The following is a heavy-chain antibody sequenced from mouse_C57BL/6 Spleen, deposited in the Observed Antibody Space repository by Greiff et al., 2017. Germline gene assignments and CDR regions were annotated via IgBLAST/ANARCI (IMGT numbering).Heavy chain of an antibody. Sequence: VQLQQSGPGFVKPSQSLSLTCSVTGYSITSGYYWNWIRQFPGNKLEWMGYISYDGSNNYNPSLKNRISITRDTSKNQFVLKLNSVTTEDTATYYCAREWYYFDYWGQGTTLTVSS. CDR1: GYSITSGYY. CDR2: ISYDGSN. CDR3: AREWYYFDY. D-gene: IGHD1-1*02. J-gene: IGHJ2*01. V-gene: IGHV3-6*01.